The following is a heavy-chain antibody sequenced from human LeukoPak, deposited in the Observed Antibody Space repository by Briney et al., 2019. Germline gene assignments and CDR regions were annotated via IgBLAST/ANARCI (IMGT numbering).Heavy chain of an antibody. Sequence: SVKVSCKASGGTFSSYAISWVRQAPGQGLEWMGGIIPIFGTANYAQKFQGRVTITADESTSTAYMELSSLRSEDTAVYYCAREAYNWNGKDAFDIWGQGTMVTVSS. CDR1: GGTFSSYA. CDR3: AREAYNWNGKDAFDI. J-gene: IGHJ3*02. D-gene: IGHD1-20*01. V-gene: IGHV1-69*13. CDR2: IIPIFGTA.